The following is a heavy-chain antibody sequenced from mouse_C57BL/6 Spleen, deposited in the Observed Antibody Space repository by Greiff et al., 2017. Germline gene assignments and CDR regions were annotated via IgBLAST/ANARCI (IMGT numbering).Heavy chain of an antibody. CDR1: GYTFTDYN. J-gene: IGHJ4*01. Sequence: VQLKESGPELVKPGASVKIPCKASGYTFTDYNMDWVKQSPGKSLEWIGDINPNNGGTIYNQKFKGKATLTVDKSSSTAYLELRSLTSEDTSVYYCATGPSYAMGCWGTGTSVTVSS. CDR2: INPNNGGT. V-gene: IGHV1-18*01. D-gene: IGHD4-1*01. CDR3: ATGPSYAMGC.